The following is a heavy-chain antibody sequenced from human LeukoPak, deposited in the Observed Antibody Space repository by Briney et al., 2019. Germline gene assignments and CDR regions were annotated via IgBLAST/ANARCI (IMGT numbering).Heavy chain of an antibody. CDR2: INPNSGGT. V-gene: IGHV1-2*02. CDR1: GYTFTGYY. Sequence: GASVKVSCKASGYTFTGYYMHWVRQAPGQGLEGMGWINPNSGGTNYAQKFQGRVTMTRDTSISTAYMELSRLRSDDTAVYYCARDRDTAMVTGAFDIWGQGTMVTVSS. J-gene: IGHJ3*02. D-gene: IGHD5-18*01. CDR3: ARDRDTAMVTGAFDI.